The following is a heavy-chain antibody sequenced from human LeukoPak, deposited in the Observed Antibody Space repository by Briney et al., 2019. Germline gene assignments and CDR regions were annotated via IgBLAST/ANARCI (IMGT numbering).Heavy chain of an antibody. V-gene: IGHV3-23*01. CDR3: AKKAHYDAYAKYFDY. CDR2: LSESGVYT. J-gene: IGHJ4*02. CDR1: GSTFTNYA. D-gene: IGHD4-17*01. Sequence: GGSLRLSCAASGSTFTNYAMTWVRQAPGRGLGWVSFLSESGVYTYYADPVKGRFTISRDNSNNMLYLQMNSLRAEDTAVYYCAKKAHYDAYAKYFDYWGQGTLVTVSS.